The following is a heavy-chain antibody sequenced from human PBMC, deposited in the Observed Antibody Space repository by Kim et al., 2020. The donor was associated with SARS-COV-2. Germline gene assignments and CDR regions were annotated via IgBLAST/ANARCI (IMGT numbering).Heavy chain of an antibody. CDR3: ARGRLGYSSGGWFDP. V-gene: IGHV4-4*02. Sequence: SETLSLTCAVSGGSISSSNWWSWVRQPPGKGLEWIGEIYHSGSTNYNPSLKSRVTISVDKSKNQFFLKLSSVTAADTSVYYCARGRLGYSSGGWFDPWGQGTLVTVSS. CDR1: GGSISSSNW. CDR2: IYHSGST. J-gene: IGHJ5*02. D-gene: IGHD6-19*01.